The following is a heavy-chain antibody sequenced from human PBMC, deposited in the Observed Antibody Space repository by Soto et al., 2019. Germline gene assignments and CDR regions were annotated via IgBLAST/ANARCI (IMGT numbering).Heavy chain of an antibody. V-gene: IGHV3-15*01. CDR1: GFTFSNAW. J-gene: IGHJ4*02. D-gene: IGHD3-22*01. CDR2: IKSKTDGGTT. CDR3: TTDLRMIVVVTGY. Sequence: GGSLRLSCAASGFTFSNAWMSWVRQAPGKGLEWVGRIKSKTDGGTTDYAAPVKGRFTISRDDSKNTLYLQMNSLKTEDTAVYYCTTDLRMIVVVTGYWGQGTLVTVSS.